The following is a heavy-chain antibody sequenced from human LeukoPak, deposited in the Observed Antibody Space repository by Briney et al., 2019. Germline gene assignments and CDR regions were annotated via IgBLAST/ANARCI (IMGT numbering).Heavy chain of an antibody. Sequence: GGSLRLSCAVSGFTFRMSWVRQAPGKGLEWVANIKEDGSVRYNVDSVKGRFTISRDNAENSVYLQMNSLRAEDTAVYYCAKDRSGSSTSTNYNWFDPWGQGTLVTVSS. D-gene: IGHD2-2*01. V-gene: IGHV3-7*01. CDR3: AKDRSGSSTSTNYNWFDP. CDR2: IKEDGSVR. J-gene: IGHJ5*02. CDR1: GFTFR.